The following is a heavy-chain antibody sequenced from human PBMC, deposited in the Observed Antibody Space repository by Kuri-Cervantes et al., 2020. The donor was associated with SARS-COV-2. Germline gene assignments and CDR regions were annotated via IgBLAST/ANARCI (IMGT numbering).Heavy chain of an antibody. J-gene: IGHJ4*02. CDR1: GGSISSGAYY. D-gene: IGHD3-9*01. Sequence: SETLSLTCTPPGGSISSGAYYWCSIRQPPGTGLEWIGEINQSGRTNYNPSLKSRVTISVDTSKNQFSLKVNSVTAADSSVYYCARGLIRLTGGDYWGPGTLVTVSS. V-gene: IGHV4-39*01. CDR2: INQSGRT. CDR3: ARGLIRLTGGDY.